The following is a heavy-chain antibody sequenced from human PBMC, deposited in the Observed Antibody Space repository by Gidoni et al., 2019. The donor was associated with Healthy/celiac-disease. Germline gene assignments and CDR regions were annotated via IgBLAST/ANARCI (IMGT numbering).Heavy chain of an antibody. CDR2: IIPIFGTA. D-gene: IGHD4-17*01. V-gene: IGHV1-69*01. J-gene: IGHJ5*02. CDR3: ARDKPVTTHQYNWFDP. Sequence: QVQLVQSGAEVKKPGSSVKVSCKASGGTFSSYASSWVRQAPGQGLEWMGGIIPIFGTANYAQKFQGRVTITADESTSTAYMELSSLRSEDTAVYYCARDKPVTTHQYNWFDPWGQGTLVTVSS. CDR1: GGTFSSYA.